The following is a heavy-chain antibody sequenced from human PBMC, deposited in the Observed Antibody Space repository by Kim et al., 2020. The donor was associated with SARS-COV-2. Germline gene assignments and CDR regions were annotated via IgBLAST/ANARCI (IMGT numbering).Heavy chain of an antibody. CDR1: GFTFSDYY. CDR2: ISSSSSYT. J-gene: IGHJ6*02. V-gene: IGHV3-11*05. D-gene: IGHD3-22*01. Sequence: GGSLRLSCAASGFTFSDYYMSWIRQAPGKGLEWVSYISSSSSYTNYADSVKGRFTISRDNAKNSLYLQMNSLRAEDTAVYYCARAPFDYDSSGYYNSYYYGMDVWGQGTTVTVSS. CDR3: ARAPFDYDSSGYYNSYYYGMDV.